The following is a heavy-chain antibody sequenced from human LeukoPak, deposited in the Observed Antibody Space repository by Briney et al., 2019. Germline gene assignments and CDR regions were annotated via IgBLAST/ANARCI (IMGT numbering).Heavy chain of an antibody. J-gene: IGHJ4*02. V-gene: IGHV3-23*01. CDR1: GFTFTSYA. CDR3: PCH. D-gene: IGHD5-24*01. CDR2: ISGSGGST. Sequence: GGSLRLSCAASGFTFTSYAMSWVRQAPGKGLEWVSAISGSGGSTYYADSVKGRFTISRDNSKSTLFLHYRAKDPRVGSRVATPCHWGQGTLVTVSS.